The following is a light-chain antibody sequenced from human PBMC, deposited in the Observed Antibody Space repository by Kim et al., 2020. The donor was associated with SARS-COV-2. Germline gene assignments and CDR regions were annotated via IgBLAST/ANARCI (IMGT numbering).Light chain of an antibody. CDR2: DAS. V-gene: IGKV1-5*01. Sequence: ASVGDRVTITCRASESLGTWLAWYQQKPEQAPKLLIYDASSLESGVPSRFSGSGSGTEFTLTISSLQPDDFATYYCQQYNTFSGTFGQGTKVDIK. J-gene: IGKJ1*01. CDR3: QQYNTFSGT. CDR1: ESLGTW.